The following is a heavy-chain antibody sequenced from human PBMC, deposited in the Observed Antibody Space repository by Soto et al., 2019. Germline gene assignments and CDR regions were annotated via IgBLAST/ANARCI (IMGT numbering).Heavy chain of an antibody. CDR3: ARSIVVVTALDY. V-gene: IGHV1-3*05. D-gene: IGHD2-21*02. J-gene: IGHJ4*02. CDR2: INAGKGNT. Sequence: QVQLVQSGAEEKKPGASVTVSCKASGYTFTSYAMHWVRQAPGQRFEWMGGINAGKGNTKYSQKFQGRVTITRDTSASTADMELSSLRSEDTAVYYCARSIVVVTALDYWGQGTRVTVSS. CDR1: GYTFTSYA.